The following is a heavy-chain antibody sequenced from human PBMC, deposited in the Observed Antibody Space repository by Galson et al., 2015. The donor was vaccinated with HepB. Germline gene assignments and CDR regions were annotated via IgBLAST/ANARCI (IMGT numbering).Heavy chain of an antibody. CDR2: INGRGSTT. V-gene: IGHV3-23*01. J-gene: IGHJ5*02. D-gene: IGHD3-16*01. CDR3: VKEGAWFGGDWFDP. Sequence: SLRLSCAGSGFIFSHHAMAWIRQAPGKGLEWVSGINGRGSTTYSSDAVKGRFSISRDNSKNTVFLQMDNLKVDDTATYYCVKEGAWFGGDWFDPWGQGTPVTV. CDR1: GFIFSHHA.